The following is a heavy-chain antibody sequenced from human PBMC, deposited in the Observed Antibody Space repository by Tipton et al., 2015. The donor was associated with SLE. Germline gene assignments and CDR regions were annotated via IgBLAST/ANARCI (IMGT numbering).Heavy chain of an antibody. V-gene: IGHV4-39*07. Sequence: LRLSCTVSGDSISSSSYYWGWIRQPPGKGLEWIGNIYHSGSTYYNPSLKSRVTISVDTSKNQFSLKLSSVTAADTAAYYCARLMDTAMGHFDYWGQGTLVTVSS. CDR3: ARLMDTAMGHFDY. CDR2: IYHSGST. J-gene: IGHJ4*02. CDR1: GDSISSSSYY. D-gene: IGHD5-18*01.